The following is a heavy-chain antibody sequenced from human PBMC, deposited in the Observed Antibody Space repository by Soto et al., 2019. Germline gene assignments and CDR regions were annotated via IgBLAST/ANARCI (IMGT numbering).Heavy chain of an antibody. Sequence: GGSLRLSCTASGITFRSYAMHWARQAPGKGLEWVAVISYSGGNKYYADSVKGRFTISRENSKNMLCLQINRLRAEDKAIYSCAKKVNAGAGSQYFDYWGQGTLVTVSS. CDR3: AKKVNAGAGSQYFDY. CDR1: GITFRSYA. CDR2: ISYSGGNK. J-gene: IGHJ4*02. V-gene: IGHV3-30-3*02. D-gene: IGHD3-10*01.